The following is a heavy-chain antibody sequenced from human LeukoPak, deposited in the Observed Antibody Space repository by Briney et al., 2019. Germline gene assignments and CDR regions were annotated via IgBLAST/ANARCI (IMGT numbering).Heavy chain of an antibody. D-gene: IGHD4-17*01. CDR1: GFIFSSYV. Sequence: GGSLRLSCAASGFIFSSYVMSWVRQAPGKGLEWVSAISGSGSSSYYADSVKGRFTISRDNSKNTLYLQINSLRAEDTAVYYCAKRGYGVHGGFDIWGQGTMVTVSS. CDR3: AKRGYGVHGGFDI. J-gene: IGHJ3*02. CDR2: ISGSGSSS. V-gene: IGHV3-23*01.